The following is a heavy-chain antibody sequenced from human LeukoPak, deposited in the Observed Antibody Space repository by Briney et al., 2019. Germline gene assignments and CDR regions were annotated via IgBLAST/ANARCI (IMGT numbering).Heavy chain of an antibody. CDR2: IIPIFGTA. CDR3: ARYPGFLIDY. J-gene: IGHJ4*02. Sequence: ASVKVSCKASGGTFSSYAISWVRQAPGQGLEWMGGIIPIFGTANYAQKFQGRVTMTTDTSTSTAYMELRSLRSDDTAVYYCARYPGFLIDYWGQGTLVTVPS. CDR1: GGTFSSYA. V-gene: IGHV1-69*05. D-gene: IGHD2/OR15-2a*01.